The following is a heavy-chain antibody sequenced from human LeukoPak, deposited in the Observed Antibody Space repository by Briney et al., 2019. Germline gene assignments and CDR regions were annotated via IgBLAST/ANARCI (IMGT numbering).Heavy chain of an antibody. V-gene: IGHV4-31*03. CDR2: IYYSGST. CDR1: GGSISSGGYY. J-gene: IGHJ3*02. Sequence: SETLSLTCTVSGGSISSGGYYWSWNRQHPGKGLEWIGYIYYSGSTYYNPSLKSRVTISVDTSKNQFSLKLSSVTAADTAVYYCARQEYYYDSSGYTLDAFDIWGQGTMVTVSS. D-gene: IGHD3-22*01. CDR3: ARQEYYYDSSGYTLDAFDI.